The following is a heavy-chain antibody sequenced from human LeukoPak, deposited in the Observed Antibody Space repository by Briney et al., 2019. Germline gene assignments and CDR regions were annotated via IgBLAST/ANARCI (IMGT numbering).Heavy chain of an antibody. CDR3: ARDDRRKSGSPSWFDP. J-gene: IGHJ5*02. CDR1: GFTFSSVS. CDR2: ISSSGTSV. Sequence: GGSLRLSCAASGFTFSSVSMNWVRQAPGKSLEWVSLISSSGTSVYYADSVKGRFSISRDNATNSLYLQMSSLRDEDTSLYYCARDDRRKSGSPSWFDPWGQGTLVTVSS. V-gene: IGHV3-48*02. D-gene: IGHD1-26*01.